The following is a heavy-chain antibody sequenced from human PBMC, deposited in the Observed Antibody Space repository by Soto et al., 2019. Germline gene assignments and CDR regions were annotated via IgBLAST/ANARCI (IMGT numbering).Heavy chain of an antibody. CDR3: ARDKYYDSSGYYPWFDP. Sequence: QVQLVQSGAEVKKPGSSVKVSCKASGGTFSSYAISWVRQAPGQGLEWMGGIIPIFGTANYAQKFQGRVTMSADESTSTDYMELSSLRSEDTAVYYCARDKYYDSSGYYPWFDPCGQGTLVTVSS. D-gene: IGHD3-22*01. J-gene: IGHJ5*02. CDR2: IIPIFGTA. V-gene: IGHV1-69*01. CDR1: GGTFSSYA.